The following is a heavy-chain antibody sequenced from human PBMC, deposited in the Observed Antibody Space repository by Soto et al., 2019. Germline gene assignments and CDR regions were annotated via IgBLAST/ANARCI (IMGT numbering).Heavy chain of an antibody. CDR3: ARQGITMVRGVTMGYYYMDV. CDR2: IYYSGST. Sequence: PSETLSLTCTVSGGSISSSSYYWGWIRQPPGKGLEWIGSIYYSGSTYYNPSLKSPVTISVDTSKNQFSLKLSSVTAAHTAVYYCARQGITMVRGVTMGYYYMDVWGKGTTVTVSS. V-gene: IGHV4-39*01. J-gene: IGHJ6*03. D-gene: IGHD3-10*01. CDR1: GGSISSSSYY.